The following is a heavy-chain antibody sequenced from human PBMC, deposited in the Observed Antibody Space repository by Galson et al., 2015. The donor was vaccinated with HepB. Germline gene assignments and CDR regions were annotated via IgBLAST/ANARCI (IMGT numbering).Heavy chain of an antibody. CDR1: GFTFDDYA. V-gene: IGHV3-43D*03. CDR2: ISWDGGST. J-gene: IGHJ6*02. D-gene: IGHD6-13*01. CDR3: AKEGDSSSWYGGLYGMDV. Sequence: SLRLSCAASGFTFDDYAMHWVRQAPGKGLEWVSLISWDGGSTYYADSVKGRFTISRDNSKNSLYLQMNSLRAEDTALYYCAKEGDSSSWYGGLYGMDVWGQGTTVTVSS.